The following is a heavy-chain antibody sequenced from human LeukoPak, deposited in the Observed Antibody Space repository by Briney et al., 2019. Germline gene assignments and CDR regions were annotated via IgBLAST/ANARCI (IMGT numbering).Heavy chain of an antibody. Sequence: GGSLRLSCAASGFTFDGYAMHWVRQAPGKGLEWVSGISWNSGSIGYADSVKGRFTISRDNAKNSLYLQMNSLRAEDTALYYCAKAASPLRMPSYFDYWGQGTLVTVSS. J-gene: IGHJ4*02. CDR2: ISWNSGSI. CDR1: GFTFDGYA. V-gene: IGHV3-9*01. CDR3: AKAASPLRMPSYFDY. D-gene: IGHD2-2*01.